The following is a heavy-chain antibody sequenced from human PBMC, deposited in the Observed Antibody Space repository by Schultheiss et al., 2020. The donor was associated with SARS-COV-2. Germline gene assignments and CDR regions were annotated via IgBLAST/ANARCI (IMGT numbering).Heavy chain of an antibody. CDR1: GGSASSSSSY. CDR3: ARVNGDYVSGHGMDV. D-gene: IGHD4-17*01. V-gene: IGHV4-61*01. Sequence: SETLSLTCSVSGGSASSSSSYWNWIRQPPGKGLEWIGYMYYSGSTNYNPSLKSRVTISVDTSKNQFSLKLSSVTAADTAVYYCARVNGDYVSGHGMDVWGQGTTVTVSS. CDR2: MYYSGST. J-gene: IGHJ6*02.